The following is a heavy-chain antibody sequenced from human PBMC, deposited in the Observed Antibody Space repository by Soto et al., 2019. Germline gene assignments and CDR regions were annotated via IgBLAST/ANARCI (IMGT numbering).Heavy chain of an antibody. D-gene: IGHD2-15*01. Sequence: QVTLKESGPVLLKPTETLTLFCTVSGFSLSNGRLGVSWIRRPPGKALEWLAHIFPNDEKSYSPSLKSRLTISMDTSKSRLVLTMTNMDPADTATYYCAAATSHYYYGMDVWGQGTTVIVPS. J-gene: IGHJ6*02. V-gene: IGHV2-26*01. CDR1: GFSLSNGRLG. CDR2: IFPNDEK. CDR3: AAATSHYYYGMDV.